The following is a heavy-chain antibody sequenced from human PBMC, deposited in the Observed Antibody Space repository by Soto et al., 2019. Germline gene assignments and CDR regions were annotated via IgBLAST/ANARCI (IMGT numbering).Heavy chain of an antibody. CDR1: SGSISNNRW. Sequence: TSETLSLTCAVSSGSISNNRWWSWVRQPPGKGLEWIGEIYHSGSTRYNPSLKSRVTMSMEKSKNQLSLELSSVTAADTAVYYCATYYDILTGYTFDYWGPGTLVTVSS. CDR3: ATYYDILTGYTFDY. V-gene: IGHV4-4*02. CDR2: IYHSGST. D-gene: IGHD3-9*01. J-gene: IGHJ4*02.